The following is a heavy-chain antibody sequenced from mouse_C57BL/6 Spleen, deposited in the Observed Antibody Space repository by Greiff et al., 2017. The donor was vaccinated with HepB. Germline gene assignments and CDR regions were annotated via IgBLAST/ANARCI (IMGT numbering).Heavy chain of an antibody. J-gene: IGHJ2*01. D-gene: IGHD1-1*01. V-gene: IGHV6-6*01. Sequence: EVMLVESGGGLVQPGGSMKLSCAASGFTFSDAWMDWVRQSPEKGLEWVAEIRNKANNHATYYAESVKGRFTISRDDSKSSVYLQMNSLRAEDTGIYYCTLLLLTGRAYWGQGTTLTVSS. CDR2: IRNKANNHAT. CDR3: TLLLLTGRAY. CDR1: GFTFSDAW.